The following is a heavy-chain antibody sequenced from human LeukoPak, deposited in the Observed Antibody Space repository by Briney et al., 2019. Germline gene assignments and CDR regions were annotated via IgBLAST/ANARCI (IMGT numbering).Heavy chain of an antibody. CDR3: ARRISTMTQFDY. D-gene: IGHD2-2*01. Sequence: SETLSLTCTVPGGSISGYYWSWILQPPGKGLVSIAYISYSGDITYNPSLKGRVTISIDSSKNQFSLYLRSVTAADTAVYYCARRISTMTQFDYWGQGTLVTVSS. J-gene: IGHJ4*02. CDR1: GGSISGYY. V-gene: IGHV4-59*01. CDR2: ISYSGDI.